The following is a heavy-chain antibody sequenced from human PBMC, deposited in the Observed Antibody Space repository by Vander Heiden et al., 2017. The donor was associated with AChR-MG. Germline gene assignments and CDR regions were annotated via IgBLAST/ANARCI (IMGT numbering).Heavy chain of an antibody. Sequence: QVQLQESGPGLVKPSETLSLTCTVSGGSISSYYWSWIRQPPGKGLEWIGYIYYSGSTNYNPSLKSRVTISVDTSKNQFSLKLSSVTAADTAVYYCARGGSSGWPLFDYWGQGTLVTVSS. CDR1: GGSISSYY. J-gene: IGHJ4*02. D-gene: IGHD6-19*01. CDR2: IYYSGST. CDR3: ARGGSSGWPLFDY. V-gene: IGHV4-59*01.